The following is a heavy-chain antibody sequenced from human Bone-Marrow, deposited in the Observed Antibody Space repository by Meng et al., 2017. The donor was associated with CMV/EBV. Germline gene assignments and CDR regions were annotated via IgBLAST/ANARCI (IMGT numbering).Heavy chain of an antibody. CDR3: ARDYDWLSAYYFDY. J-gene: IGHJ4*02. V-gene: IGHV3-43*01. D-gene: IGHD3-9*01. Sequence: ESLQISCAASGFTFDDYTMHWVRQAPGKGLEWVSLISWDGGSTYYADSVKGRFTISRDNAKNTLYLKMNTLRAEDTAVYYCARDYDWLSAYYFDYWGQGTLVTVSS. CDR1: GFTFDDYT. CDR2: ISWDGGST.